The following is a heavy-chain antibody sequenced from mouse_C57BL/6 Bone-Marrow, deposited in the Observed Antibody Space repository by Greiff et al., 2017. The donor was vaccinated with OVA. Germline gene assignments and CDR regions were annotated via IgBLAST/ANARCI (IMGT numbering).Heavy chain of an antibody. CDR3: ARGMDYDEVFDY. CDR2: INYDGSST. V-gene: IGHV5-16*01. D-gene: IGHD2-4*01. J-gene: IGHJ2*01. CDR1: GFTFSDYY. Sequence: EVKLVESEGGLVQPGSSMKLSCTASGFTFSDYYMAWVRQVPEKGLEWVANINYDGSSTYYLDSLKSRFSISRDNAKNILYLQMSSLKSEDTATYYCARGMDYDEVFDYWGQGTTLTVSS.